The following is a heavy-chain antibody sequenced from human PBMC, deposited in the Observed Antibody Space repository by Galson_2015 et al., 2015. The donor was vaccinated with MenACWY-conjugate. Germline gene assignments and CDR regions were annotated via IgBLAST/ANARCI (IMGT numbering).Heavy chain of an antibody. CDR3: AAAGFSGSHLDYHHGMDV. J-gene: IGHJ6*02. Sequence: SVKVSCKASGFTFSRSGLQWVRQARGQHLEWIGWIAVGSDYTSYAQKFRERVTITRDMSTSTAYMELSSLGSDDTAVYYCAAAGFSGSHLDYHHGMDVWGQGTTVTVSS. CDR1: GFTFSRSG. V-gene: IGHV1-58*01. D-gene: IGHD1-26*01. CDR2: IAVGSDYT.